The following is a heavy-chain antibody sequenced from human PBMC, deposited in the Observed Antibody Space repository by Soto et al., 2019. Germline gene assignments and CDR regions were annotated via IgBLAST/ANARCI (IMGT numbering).Heavy chain of an antibody. D-gene: IGHD2-15*01. CDR2: INHSGST. CDR1: GGSFSGYY. CDR3: ARGGGPKDYYFDY. J-gene: IGHJ4*02. Sequence: SETLSLTCAVYGGSFSGYYWSWIRQPLGKGLEWIGEINHSGSTNYNPSLKSRVTISVDTSKNQFSLKLSSVTAADTAVYYCARGGGPKDYYFDYWGQGTLVTVSS. V-gene: IGHV4-34*01.